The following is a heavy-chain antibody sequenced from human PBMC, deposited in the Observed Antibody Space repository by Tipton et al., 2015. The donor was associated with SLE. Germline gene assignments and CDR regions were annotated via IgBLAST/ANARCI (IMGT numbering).Heavy chain of an antibody. CDR1: GGSISSGSYY. Sequence: LRLSCTVSGGSISSGSYYWSWIRQPAGKGLEWIGRIYTSGSTNYNPSLKSRFTISVDTSKNQFSLKLSSVTAADTAVYYCARGHDSSGYYDYWGQGTLVTVSS. CDR2: IYTSGST. J-gene: IGHJ4*02. D-gene: IGHD3-22*01. V-gene: IGHV4-61*02. CDR3: ARGHDSSGYYDY.